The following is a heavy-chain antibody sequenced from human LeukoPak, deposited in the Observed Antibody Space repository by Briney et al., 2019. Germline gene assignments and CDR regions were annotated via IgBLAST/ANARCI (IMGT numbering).Heavy chain of an antibody. CDR2: IIPILGIA. D-gene: IGHD3-22*01. CDR1: GATFSSYA. Sequence: SVKVSCKASGATFSSYAISWVRQAPGQGPEWMGRIIPILGIANYAQKFQGRVTITADKSTSTAYMELSSLRSEDTAVYYCASNYYYDSSGYYYPPDYWGQGTLVTVSS. CDR3: ASNYYYDSSGYYYPPDY. J-gene: IGHJ4*02. V-gene: IGHV1-69*04.